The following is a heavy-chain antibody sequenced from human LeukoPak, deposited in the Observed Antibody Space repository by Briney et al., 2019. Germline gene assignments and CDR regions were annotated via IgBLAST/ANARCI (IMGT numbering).Heavy chain of an antibody. Sequence: GRSLRLSCAASGFTFNNYGIHWVRQAPGKGLEWVGVIWIDGSNTGYADSAKGRFTIARDDSKNTVSLQMNSLRVEDTAVYYCGRGNFPHCSGDCFDSWGQGTLVTVSS. D-gene: IGHD2-21*02. J-gene: IGHJ4*02. CDR1: GFTFNNYG. CDR3: GRGNFPHCSGDCFDS. CDR2: IWIDGSNT. V-gene: IGHV3-33*01.